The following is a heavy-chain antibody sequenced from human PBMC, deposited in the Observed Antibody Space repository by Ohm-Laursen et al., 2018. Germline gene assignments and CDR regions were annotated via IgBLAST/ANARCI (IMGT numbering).Heavy chain of an antibody. Sequence: SLRLSCAASGFTFDDYAMHWVRQSPGKGLEWVSGINWNGDSIGYADSVKGRFTISRDNAKNSLYLQMNSLRAEDTAVYYCARAGILRWPEYFQHWGQGTLVTVSS. J-gene: IGHJ1*01. CDR2: INWNGDSI. CDR1: GFTFDDYA. CDR3: ARAGILRWPEYFQH. V-gene: IGHV3-9*01. D-gene: IGHD4-23*01.